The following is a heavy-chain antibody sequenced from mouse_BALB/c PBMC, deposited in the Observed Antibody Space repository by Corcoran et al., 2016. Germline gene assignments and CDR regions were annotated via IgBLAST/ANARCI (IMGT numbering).Heavy chain of an antibody. V-gene: IGHV9-3-1*01. CDR2: INTYPGEP. D-gene: IGHD2-14*01. Sequence: QIQLVQSGPELKKPGETVKISCKASGYTFTNYGMNWVKQAPGKGLKWMGWINTYPGEPTYADDFKGRFAFSLETSASTAYLQINNLKNEDTATYFCARKEYDVYAMDYLGQGTSVTVSS. J-gene: IGHJ4*01. CDR3: ARKEYDVYAMDY. CDR1: GYTFTNYG.